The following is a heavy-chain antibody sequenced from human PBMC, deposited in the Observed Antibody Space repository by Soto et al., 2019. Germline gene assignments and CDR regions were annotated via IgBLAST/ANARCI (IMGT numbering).Heavy chain of an antibody. D-gene: IGHD3-3*01. J-gene: IGHJ5*02. CDR1: GFTFARSV. V-gene: IGHV3-30-3*01. CDR2: ISYDGDNK. Sequence: GGSLRLSCAASGFTFARSVMHWVRQAPGKGLEWVAVISYDGDNKYYADSVKGRFTISRDNSENTLYLQMNSLRVEDTAVYYCARDRGPNEFWIGYPTGWFDPWGQGTLVTVSS. CDR3: ARDRGPNEFWIGYPTGWFDP.